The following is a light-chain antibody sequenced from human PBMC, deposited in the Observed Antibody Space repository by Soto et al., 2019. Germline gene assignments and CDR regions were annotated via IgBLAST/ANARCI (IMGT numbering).Light chain of an antibody. Sequence: DIQMTQSPYSLSASVGDRVTVTCRASQSISTYLNWYQQKPGKAPKLLIYAASSLQSGVPSRFSGSGSGTDFTLTISSLQPEDFATYYCQQSYSTKYTFGQGTELEIK. V-gene: IGKV1-39*01. CDR2: AAS. J-gene: IGKJ2*01. CDR1: QSISTY. CDR3: QQSYSTKYT.